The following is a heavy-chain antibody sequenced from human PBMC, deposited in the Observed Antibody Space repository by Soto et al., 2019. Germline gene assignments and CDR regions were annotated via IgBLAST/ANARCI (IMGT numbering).Heavy chain of an antibody. CDR3: ARGLILWFGELSRRGGYYYYMDV. CDR2: INDSGNI. J-gene: IGHJ6*03. V-gene: IGHV4-34*01. CDR1: GGSFSGYQ. D-gene: IGHD3-10*01. Sequence: QVRLQQWGAELLKPSETLSLTCAVYGGSFSGYQWSWIRQTPGKGLEWIGEINDSGNINYNPSLKSRVTILLDTPKKQISLKLSSVTAADSAVYYCARGLILWFGELSRRGGYYYYMDVWGKGTTVTVSS.